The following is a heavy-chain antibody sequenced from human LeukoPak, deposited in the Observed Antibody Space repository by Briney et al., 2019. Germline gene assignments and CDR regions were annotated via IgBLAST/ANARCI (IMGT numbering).Heavy chain of an antibody. CDR2: INSSSSTI. D-gene: IGHD1-1*01. Sequence: GGSLRLSCAASGFTFSIYSMNWVRQAPGKGLEWVSYINSSSSTIYYADSVKGRFTISRDNAKTSLYLQMNSLRAEDTAVYYCANGPLRRDGGYNWKHSGEFDPWGQGTLVTVSS. J-gene: IGHJ5*02. CDR1: GFTFSIYS. V-gene: IGHV3-48*04. CDR3: ANGPLRRDGGYNWKHSGEFDP.